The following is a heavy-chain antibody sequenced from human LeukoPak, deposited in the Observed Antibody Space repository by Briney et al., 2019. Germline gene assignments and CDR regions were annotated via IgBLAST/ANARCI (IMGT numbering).Heavy chain of an antibody. CDR3: ARDQYSSSWAGYDAFDI. CDR2: IYYSGST. V-gene: IGHV4-39*02. J-gene: IGHJ3*02. D-gene: IGHD6-13*01. CDR1: GGSISSSSYY. Sequence: PSETLSLTCTVSGGSISSSSYYWGWIRQPPGKGLEWIGSIYYSGSTYYNPSLKSRVTISVDTSKNQFSLKLSSVTAADTAVYYCARDQYSSSWAGYDAFDIWGQGTMVTVSS.